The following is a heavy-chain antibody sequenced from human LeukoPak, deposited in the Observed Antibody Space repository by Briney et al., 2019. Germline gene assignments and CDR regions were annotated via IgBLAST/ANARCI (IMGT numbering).Heavy chain of an antibody. J-gene: IGHJ4*02. CDR2: IYYRGTP. Sequence: SETLSLTCTVSGGSISSTSYYWAWIRQPPGKGLEWIGSIYYRGTPYYNPSHKSRVTLSVDTSQRFSLKMFSVTAADTAVYYCARENRAGPTHKDYWGQGTLVTVSS. D-gene: IGHD6-19*01. CDR1: GGSISSTSYY. CDR3: ARENRAGPTHKDY. V-gene: IGHV4-39*07.